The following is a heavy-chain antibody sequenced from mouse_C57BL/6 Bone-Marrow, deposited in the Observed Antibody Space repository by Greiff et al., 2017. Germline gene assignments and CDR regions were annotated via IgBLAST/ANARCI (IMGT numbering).Heavy chain of an antibody. CDR1: GFNIKDDY. Sequence: EVQLQQSGAELVRPGASVKLSCTASGFNIKDDYMHWVKPRPEQGLEWIGWIDPENGDTEYASKFQGKATITADTSSNTAYLQLSSLTSEDTAVYYCTSLLCLSYRGQGTLVTVSA. J-gene: IGHJ3*01. CDR2: IDPENGDT. CDR3: TSLLCLSY. D-gene: IGHD2-2*01. V-gene: IGHV14-4*01.